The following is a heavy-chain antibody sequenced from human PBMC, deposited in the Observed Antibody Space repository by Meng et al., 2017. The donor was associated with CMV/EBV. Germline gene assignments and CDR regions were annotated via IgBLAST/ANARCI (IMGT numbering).Heavy chain of an antibody. J-gene: IGHJ3*02. D-gene: IGHD3-22*01. Sequence: GESLKISCKGFGYSLTSYWIGWVRQMPGKGLEWMGIIYPGDFDTRYSPSFQGQVTNSTDTSISTAYLQWSSLKASDTAMYYCARGGYDSSGYMSFDIWGQGTMVTVSS. CDR3: ARGGYDSSGYMSFDI. CDR1: GYSLTSYW. CDR2: IYPGDFDT. V-gene: IGHV5-51*01.